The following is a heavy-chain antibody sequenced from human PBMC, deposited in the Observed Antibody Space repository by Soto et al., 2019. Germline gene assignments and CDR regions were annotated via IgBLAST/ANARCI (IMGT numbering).Heavy chain of an antibody. CDR3: ARPNCSGGSCYSYWFDP. Sequence: SETLSLTCTVSGGSISSSSYYWGWIRQPPGKGLEWIGSIYYSGSTYYNPSLKSRVTISVDTSKNQFSLKLSSVTAADTAVYYCARPNCSGGSCYSYWFDPWGQGTLVTVSS. D-gene: IGHD2-15*01. CDR1: GGSISSSSYY. J-gene: IGHJ5*02. CDR2: IYYSGST. V-gene: IGHV4-39*01.